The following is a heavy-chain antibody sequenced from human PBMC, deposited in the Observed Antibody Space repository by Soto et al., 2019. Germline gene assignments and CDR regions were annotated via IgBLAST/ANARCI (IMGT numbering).Heavy chain of an antibody. V-gene: IGHV5-51*01. J-gene: IGHJ6*02. CDR2: IYPGDSDT. CDR1: GYSFTSHW. CDR3: ASLRGIARPYYYYYDMDV. Sequence: VDSVKISCKGWGYSFTSHWIGGVCQMPGKGLEWMGIIYPGDSDTRYSPSVQGQFTISADKSISTAHLQCSSLKDSDTAICCSASLRGIARPYYYYYDMDVWGQGTTVTVSS. D-gene: IGHD5-12*01.